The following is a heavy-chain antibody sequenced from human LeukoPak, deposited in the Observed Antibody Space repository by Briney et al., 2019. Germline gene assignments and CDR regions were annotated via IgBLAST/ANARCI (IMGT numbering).Heavy chain of an antibody. CDR1: GGTFSSYA. CDR2: IIPIFGTA. V-gene: IGHV1-69*05. J-gene: IGHJ5*02. D-gene: IGHD3-22*01. Sequence: SVKVSCKASGGTFSSYAISWVRQAPGQGLEWMGGIIPIFGTANYAQKFQGRVTITTDESTSTAYMELSSLRSEDTAVYHCARDAHYYDSSGYYSGNWFDPWGQGTLVTVSS. CDR3: ARDAHYYDSSGYYSGNWFDP.